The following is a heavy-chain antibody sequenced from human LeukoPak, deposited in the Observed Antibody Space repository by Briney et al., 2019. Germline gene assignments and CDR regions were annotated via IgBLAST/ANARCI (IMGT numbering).Heavy chain of an antibody. Sequence: ASVKVSCKASGYTFTGYYMHWVRQAPGQRLEWMGWINPNSGGTNYAQKFQGRVTMTRDTSISTAYMEPSRLRSDDTAVYYCARDRTRTGYSSGWYHDYWGQGTLVTVSS. V-gene: IGHV1-2*02. CDR2: INPNSGGT. D-gene: IGHD6-19*01. CDR3: ARDRTRTGYSSGWYHDY. CDR1: GYTFTGYY. J-gene: IGHJ4*02.